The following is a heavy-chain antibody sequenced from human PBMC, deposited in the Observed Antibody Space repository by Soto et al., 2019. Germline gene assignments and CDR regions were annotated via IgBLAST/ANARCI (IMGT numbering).Heavy chain of an antibody. CDR3: ARMATSGTLNWFDP. V-gene: IGHV1-8*01. CDR2: MNPNRGNT. J-gene: IGHJ5*02. Sequence: ASVKVSCKASGYTFGNNYISWVRQATGQGLEWMGWMNPNRGNTGYAQKFQGRVSMTRNTSITTAYLELSSLRSDDTAIYYCARMATSGTLNWFDPWGQGTLVTVSS. CDR1: GYTFGNNY.